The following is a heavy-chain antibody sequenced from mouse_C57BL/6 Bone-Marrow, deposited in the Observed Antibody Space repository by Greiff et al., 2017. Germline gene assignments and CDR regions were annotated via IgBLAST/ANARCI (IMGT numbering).Heavy chain of an antibody. CDR3: AREGAGDY. CDR2: ISDGGSYT. V-gene: IGHV5-4*01. J-gene: IGHJ2*01. Sequence: EVKLVESGGGLVKPGGSLKLSCAASGFTFSSYAMSWVRQTPEKRLEWVATISDGGSYTYYPDNVKGRFTISRDNAKNNLYLQMSPLKSEDTAMYYCAREGAGDYWGQGTTLTVSS. CDR1: GFTFSSYA.